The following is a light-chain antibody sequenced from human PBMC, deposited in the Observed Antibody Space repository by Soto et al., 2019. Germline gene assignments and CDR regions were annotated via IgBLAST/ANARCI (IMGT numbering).Light chain of an antibody. Sequence: QSALTQPASVSGSPGPSITISCTGTSSDVGGYNYVSWYQQHPGKAPKLMIYDVSNRPSGVSNRFSGSKSGNTASLTISGLQAEDEADYYCSSDTSSSTHLYVFGTGTKVTVL. CDR1: SSDVGGYNY. CDR3: SSDTSSSTHLYV. J-gene: IGLJ1*01. CDR2: DVS. V-gene: IGLV2-14*01.